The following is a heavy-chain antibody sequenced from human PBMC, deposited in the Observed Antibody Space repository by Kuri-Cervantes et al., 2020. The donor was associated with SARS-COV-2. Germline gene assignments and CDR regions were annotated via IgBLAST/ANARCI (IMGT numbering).Heavy chain of an antibody. CDR3: AKGPSENFGY. CDR2: ISYDGSNK. D-gene: IGHD2/OR15-2a*01. Sequence: GESLKISCAASGFTFSSYGMHWVRQALGKGLEWVAVISYDGSNKYYAESVKGRFTISRDNSKNTLYLQMNSLRAEDTAVYYCAKGPSENFGYWGQGTLVTVSS. J-gene: IGHJ4*02. CDR1: GFTFSSYG. V-gene: IGHV3-30*18.